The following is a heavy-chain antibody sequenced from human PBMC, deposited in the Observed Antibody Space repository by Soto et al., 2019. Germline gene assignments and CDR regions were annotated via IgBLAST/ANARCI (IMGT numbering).Heavy chain of an antibody. CDR1: GFTFSSNG. Sequence: QVQLVESGGGVVQPGRSLRLSCSASGFTFSSNGMHWVRQAPGKGLEWVAVMSNDGSHTSYADSAKGRFTIARDNSKNTLYLQMNSLRAEYSGIYYCTKGCSSSSNCYIIDYWGQGALVTVSS. D-gene: IGHD2-15*01. J-gene: IGHJ4*02. CDR2: MSNDGSHT. V-gene: IGHV3-30*18. CDR3: TKGCSSSSNCYIIDY.